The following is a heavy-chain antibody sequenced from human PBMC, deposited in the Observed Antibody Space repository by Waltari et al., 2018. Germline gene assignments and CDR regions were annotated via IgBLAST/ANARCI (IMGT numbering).Heavy chain of an antibody. CDR2: IIPIFGTA. CDR3: ARDPEVVATMGNWFDP. J-gene: IGHJ5*02. CDR1: GGTFSSYA. V-gene: IGHV1-69*01. D-gene: IGHD5-12*01. Sequence: QVQLVQSGAEVKKPGSSVKVSCKASGGTFSSYAIRWVRQAPGQGLEWVGGIIPIFGTANYAQKFQGRVTITADESTSTAYMELSSLRSEDTAVYYCARDPEVVATMGNWFDPWGQGTLVTVSS.